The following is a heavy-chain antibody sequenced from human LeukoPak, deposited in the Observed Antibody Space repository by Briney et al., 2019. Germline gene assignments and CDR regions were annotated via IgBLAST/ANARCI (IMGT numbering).Heavy chain of an antibody. J-gene: IGHJ5*02. Sequence: GGSLRLSCAASGFTFGGFTMAWVRQTPGRGLEWPSGILADADAGKAYYADSVRGRFTIYRDNSKNTLYLQMNNLRADDTAVYFCAKDLNYGDGRWEFDPWGQGTLVTV. V-gene: IGHV3-23*01. CDR3: AKDLNYGDGRWEFDP. CDR2: ILADADAGKA. CDR1: GFTFGGFT. D-gene: IGHD4-17*01.